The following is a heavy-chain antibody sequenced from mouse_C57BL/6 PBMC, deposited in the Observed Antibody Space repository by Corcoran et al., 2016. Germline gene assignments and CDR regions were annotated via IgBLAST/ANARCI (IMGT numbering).Heavy chain of an antibody. CDR3: ARGDYDAYAMDY. V-gene: IGHV3-6*01. Sequence: DVQLQESGPGLVKPSQSLSLTYSVTGYSITSGYYWNWIRQFPGNKLEWMGYISYDGSNNYNPSLKNRISITRDTSKNQFFLKLNSVTTEDTATYYCARGDYDAYAMDYWGQGTSVTVSS. J-gene: IGHJ4*01. CDR1: GYSITSGYY. CDR2: ISYDGSN. D-gene: IGHD2-4*01.